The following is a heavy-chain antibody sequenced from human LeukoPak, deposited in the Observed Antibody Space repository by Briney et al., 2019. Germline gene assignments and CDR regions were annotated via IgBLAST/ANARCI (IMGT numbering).Heavy chain of an antibody. Sequence: GGSLRLSCAASGFTFSSYSMNWVRQAPGKGLEWVSYISSSGSTIYYADSVKGRFTISRDNAKNSLYLQMNSLRAEDTAVYYCAREKYGDYLFDYWGQGTLVTVSS. V-gene: IGHV3-48*04. J-gene: IGHJ4*02. CDR1: GFTFSSYS. CDR2: ISSSGSTI. CDR3: AREKYGDYLFDY. D-gene: IGHD4-17*01.